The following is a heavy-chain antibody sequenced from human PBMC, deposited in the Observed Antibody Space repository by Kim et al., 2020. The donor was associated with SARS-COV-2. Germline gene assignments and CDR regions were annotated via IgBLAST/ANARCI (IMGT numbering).Heavy chain of an antibody. CDR3: ASRVAFTSGSGDY. D-gene: IGHD1-26*01. J-gene: IGHJ4*02. Sequence: YNPSLKTRVTISVHTSKNQFSLKLSSVTAADTAVYYWASRVAFTSGSGDYWGQGTLVTVSS. V-gene: IGHV4-39*01.